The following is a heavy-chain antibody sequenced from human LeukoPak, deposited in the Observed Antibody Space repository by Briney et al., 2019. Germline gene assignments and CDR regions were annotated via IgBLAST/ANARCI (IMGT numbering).Heavy chain of an antibody. V-gene: IGHV3-11*04. CDR2: INNGGNHV. J-gene: IGHJ4*02. CDR1: GFTFSDYY. Sequence: PRGSPSPSCAASGFTFSDYYMSWVRQAPGKGLQWISYINNGGNHVHYSSPFKGRFTISRDNAKNSLFLQMNSLRDEDTAVYYCARSIDPPLEQWGQGT. D-gene: IGHD1/OR15-1a*01. CDR3: ARSIDPPLEQ.